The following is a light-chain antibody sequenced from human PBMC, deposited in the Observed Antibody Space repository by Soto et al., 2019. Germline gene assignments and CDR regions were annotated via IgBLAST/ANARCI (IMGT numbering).Light chain of an antibody. Sequence: QSALTQPASVSGSPGQSITISCTGSSNDVGGYNFVSWYQQHPGKAPKLLIYEVTNRPSGISDRFSGSRSGNTASLTISGLQPEDEADYYCGSCTSTDSLIFGGGTKLTVL. CDR3: GSCTSTDSLI. CDR1: SNDVGGYNF. V-gene: IGLV2-14*01. CDR2: EVT. J-gene: IGLJ2*01.